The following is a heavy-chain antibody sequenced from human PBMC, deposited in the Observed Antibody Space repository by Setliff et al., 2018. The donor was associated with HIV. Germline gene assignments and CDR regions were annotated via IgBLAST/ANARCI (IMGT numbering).Heavy chain of an antibody. Sequence: GASVKVSCKASGGTFSSYAISWVRQAPGQGLEWMGGIIPIFGTANYAQKFQGRVTMTTDTSTTTVYMELRSLRSDDTAVYYCARVVRGVIQSAKTFDYWGQGTLVTVSS. V-gene: IGHV1-69*05. CDR1: GGTFSSYA. J-gene: IGHJ4*02. D-gene: IGHD2-21*01. CDR2: IIPIFGTA. CDR3: ARVVRGVIQSAKTFDY.